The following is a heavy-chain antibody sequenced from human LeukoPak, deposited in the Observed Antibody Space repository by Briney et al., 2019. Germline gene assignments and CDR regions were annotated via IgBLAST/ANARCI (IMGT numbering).Heavy chain of an antibody. D-gene: IGHD2-2*01. CDR1: GFTFSSYA. J-gene: IGHJ5*02. CDR3: AREQNFVVVPAAGWFDP. CDR2: ISYDGSNK. V-gene: IGHV3-30-3*01. Sequence: GRSLRLSCAASGFTFSSYAMRWVRQAPGKGLEWVAVISYDGSNKYYADSVKGRFTISRDNSKNTLYLQMNSLRVEDTAVYYCAREQNFVVVPAAGWFDPWGQGTLVTVSS.